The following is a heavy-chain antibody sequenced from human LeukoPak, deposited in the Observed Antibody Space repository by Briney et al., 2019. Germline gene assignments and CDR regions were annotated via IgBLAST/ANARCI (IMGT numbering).Heavy chain of an antibody. CDR3: ATSHYYYDSSGPFDI. Sequence: ASVKVSCKVSGYTLTELSMHWVRQAPGKGLEWMGGFDPEDGGTIYAQKFQGRVTMTEDTSTDTAYMELSSLRSEDTAVYYCATSHYYYDSSGPFDIWGQGTMVTVSS. CDR2: FDPEDGGT. D-gene: IGHD3-22*01. V-gene: IGHV1-24*01. J-gene: IGHJ3*02. CDR1: GYTLTELS.